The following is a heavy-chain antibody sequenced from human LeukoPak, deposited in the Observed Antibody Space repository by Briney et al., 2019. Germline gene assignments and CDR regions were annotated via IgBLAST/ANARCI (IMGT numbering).Heavy chain of an antibody. CDR2: ISPDGSST. CDR3: AGHHQAYSRTY. V-gene: IGHV3-74*01. Sequence: GGSLRLSCAASGFTFSSYWMHWVRQAPGKGLVWVSRISPDGSSTTYADSAKGRFTIPRDNAKDTLYLQMNSLRAEDTGVYYCAGHHQAYSRTYWGQGTLVTVSS. J-gene: IGHJ4*02. CDR1: GFTFSSYW. D-gene: IGHD6-13*01.